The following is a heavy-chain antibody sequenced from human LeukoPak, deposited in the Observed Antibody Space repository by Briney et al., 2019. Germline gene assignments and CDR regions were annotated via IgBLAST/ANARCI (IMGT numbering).Heavy chain of an antibody. V-gene: IGHV1-69*13. J-gene: IGHJ4*02. CDR2: IIPIFGTA. CDR3: ARVMAAAGTALDY. D-gene: IGHD6-13*01. Sequence: SVKVSCKASGGTFSSYAISWVRQAPGQGLEWMGGIIPIFGTANYAQKFQGRVTITADESTSTAYMELSSLRSEDTAVYYCARVMAAAGTALDYWGQGTLVTVSP. CDR1: GGTFSSYA.